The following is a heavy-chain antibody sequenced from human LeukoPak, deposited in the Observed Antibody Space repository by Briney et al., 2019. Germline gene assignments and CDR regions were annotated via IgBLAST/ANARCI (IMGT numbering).Heavy chain of an antibody. J-gene: IGHJ4*02. CDR2: IRYDGSNK. D-gene: IGHD3-3*01. Sequence: GGSLRLSCAASGFTFSSYGMHWVRQAPGKGLEWVAFIRYDGSNKYYADSVKGRFTISRDNSKNTLYLQMNSLRAEDTAVYYCAKGQRRITIFGVAFDYWGQGTLVTVSS. CDR1: GFTFSSYG. V-gene: IGHV3-30*02. CDR3: AKGQRRITIFGVAFDY.